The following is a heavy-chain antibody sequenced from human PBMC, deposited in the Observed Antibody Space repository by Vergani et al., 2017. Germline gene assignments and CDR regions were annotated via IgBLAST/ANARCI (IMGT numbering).Heavy chain of an antibody. CDR3: ATLRGSGPHPNGLYY. D-gene: IGHD1-1*01. CDR1: GFTFSSYA. V-gene: IGHV3-43*02. J-gene: IGHJ4*02. Sequence: EVQLVESGGGLVQPGGSLRLSCAASGFTFSSYAMHWVRPAPGKGLEWVSLISRDGGSTYYADSVKGRFTISRDNSKNSLYLQMNSLRTEDTALYYCATLRGSGPHPNGLYYWGQGTLVTVSS. CDR2: ISRDGGST.